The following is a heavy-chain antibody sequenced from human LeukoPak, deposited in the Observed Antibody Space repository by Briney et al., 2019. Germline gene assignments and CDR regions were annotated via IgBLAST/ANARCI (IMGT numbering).Heavy chain of an antibody. Sequence: SETLSLTCAVYGGSFSGYYWSWIRQPPGKGLEWIGEINHSGSTNYNPSLKGRVTISVDTSKNQFSLKLSSVTAADTAVYYCARINDAYCSSTSCRTPYDAFDIWGQGTMVTVSS. V-gene: IGHV4-34*01. CDR3: ARINDAYCSSTSCRTPYDAFDI. J-gene: IGHJ3*02. D-gene: IGHD2-2*01. CDR1: GGSFSGYY. CDR2: INHSGST.